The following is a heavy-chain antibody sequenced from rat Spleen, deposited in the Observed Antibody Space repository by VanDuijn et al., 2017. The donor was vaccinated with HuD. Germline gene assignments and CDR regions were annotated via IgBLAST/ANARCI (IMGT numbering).Heavy chain of an antibody. D-gene: IGHD1-9*01. CDR3: SKGMGLTN. CDR1: GFTFSDHG. J-gene: IGHJ2*01. Sequence: EVQLVESGGGLVQPGRSLKVSCAASGFTFSDHGMVWVRQAPTKGLEWVASISTGGTQTYYRDSVKDRFTISRDNAKNILYLQMDSLRSEDTATYYCSKGMGLTNWGQGFMVTVSS. CDR2: ISTGGTQT. V-gene: IGHV5S13*01.